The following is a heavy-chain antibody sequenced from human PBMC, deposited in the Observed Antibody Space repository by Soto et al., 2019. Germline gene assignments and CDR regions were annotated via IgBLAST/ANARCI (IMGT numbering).Heavy chain of an antibody. CDR2: LNGNGGST. J-gene: IGHJ6*03. CDR3: AKYPLDLAAAEEDFHYYMDV. CDR1: GFIFMNYA. Sequence: EVQLLESGGGLVQRGGFLRRYCSASGFIFMNYAMTWVRQAPGKGLEWVSTLNGNGGSTYYANSVRGRFTISRDNSRGTLYLHLNSLRAEDTAVYYCAKYPLDLAAAEEDFHYYMDVCGTGTTVTVSS. D-gene: IGHD1-1*01. V-gene: IGHV3-23*01.